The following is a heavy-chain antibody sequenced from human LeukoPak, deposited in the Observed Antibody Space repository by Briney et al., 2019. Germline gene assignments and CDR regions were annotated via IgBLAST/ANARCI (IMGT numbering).Heavy chain of an antibody. J-gene: IGHJ6*02. CDR1: GVTFSGYS. Sequence: PGGSLRLSCAASGVTFSGYSMNWVRQAPGKGLEWVSYISSSSSTIYYADSVKGRFTISRDNAKNSLYLQMNSLRAEDTAVYYCARDAYYYDSSGYPDYYYYCGMDVWGQGTTVTVSS. V-gene: IGHV3-48*01. D-gene: IGHD3-22*01. CDR2: ISSSSSTI. CDR3: ARDAYYYDSSGYPDYYYYCGMDV.